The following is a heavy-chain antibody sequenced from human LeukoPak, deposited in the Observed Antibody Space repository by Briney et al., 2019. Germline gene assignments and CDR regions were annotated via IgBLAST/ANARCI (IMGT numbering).Heavy chain of an antibody. J-gene: IGHJ3*02. CDR2: ISAYNGDT. CDR3: ARGGPAPHRITLIVVASSTDAFDI. Sequence: DSVKVSCKSSGYAFTSFGISWVRQAPGQRLEWMGWISAYNGDTNYAQKLQGRVTMTTDTSTSTAYMELRSLRSDDTAVYYCARGGPAPHRITLIVVASSTDAFDIWGQGTMVTVSS. CDR1: GYAFTSFG. D-gene: IGHD3-22*01. V-gene: IGHV1-18*01.